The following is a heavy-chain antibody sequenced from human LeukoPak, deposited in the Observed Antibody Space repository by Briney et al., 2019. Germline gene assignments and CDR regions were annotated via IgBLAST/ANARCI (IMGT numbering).Heavy chain of an antibody. J-gene: IGHJ4*02. Sequence: ASVKVSCKASGYTFTSYDINWVRQATGQGLEWMGWMNPNSGNTGYAQKFQGRVTMTRNTSISTAYMELSSLRSEDTAVYYCASGYYASSGYYPGDYWGQGTLFTVSS. CDR1: GYTFTSYD. CDR2: MNPNSGNT. V-gene: IGHV1-8*01. D-gene: IGHD3-22*01. CDR3: ASGYYASSGYYPGDY.